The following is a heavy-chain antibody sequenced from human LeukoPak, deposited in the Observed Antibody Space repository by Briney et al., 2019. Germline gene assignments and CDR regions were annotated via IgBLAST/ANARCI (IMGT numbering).Heavy chain of an antibody. CDR3: ARHGCTTTSCRLYYYYYYYMDV. D-gene: IGHD2-2*01. CDR1: GGSISSSHYY. J-gene: IGHJ6*03. Sequence: NPSETLSLTCTVSGGSISSSHYYWDWIRQPPRKGLEWIGTISYSGNTYYNPSLKSRVTISVDTSKNQFSLKLSSVTAADTAIYYCARHGCTTTSCRLYYYYYYYMDVWGKGTTVTISS. V-gene: IGHV4-39*01. CDR2: ISYSGNT.